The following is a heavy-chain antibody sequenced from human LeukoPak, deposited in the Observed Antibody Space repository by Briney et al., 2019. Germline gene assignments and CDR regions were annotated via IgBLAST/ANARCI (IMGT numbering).Heavy chain of an antibody. CDR3: AKEQGAITARWLPDY. CDR2: IRYDGSNK. J-gene: IGHJ4*02. V-gene: IGHV3-30*02. CDR1: GFTFSSYG. Sequence: GGSLRLSCAASGFTFSSYGMHWVRQAPGKGLEWVAFIRYDGSNKYYADSVKGRFTISRDNSKNTLYLQMNSLRAEDTAVYYCAKEQGAITARWLPDYWGQGTLVTVSS. D-gene: IGHD5-24*01.